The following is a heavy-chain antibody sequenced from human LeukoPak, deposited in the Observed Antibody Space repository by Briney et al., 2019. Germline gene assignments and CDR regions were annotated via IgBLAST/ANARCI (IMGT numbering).Heavy chain of an antibody. CDR2: IYDSGST. CDR1: GGSVRSSYYY. CDR3: ARGGGTYYYDSSTFDY. J-gene: IGHJ4*02. V-gene: IGHV4-39*07. Sequence: SETLSLTCTVSGGSVRSSYYYWGWIRQPPGKGLEWIGSIYDSGSTNYNPSLKSRVTISVDRSKNQFSLKLSSVTAADTAVYYCARGGGTYYYDSSTFDYWGQGTLVTVSS. D-gene: IGHD3-22*01.